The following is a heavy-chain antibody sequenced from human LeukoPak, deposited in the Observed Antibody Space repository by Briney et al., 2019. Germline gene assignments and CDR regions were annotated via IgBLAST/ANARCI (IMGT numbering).Heavy chain of an antibody. J-gene: IGHJ4*02. D-gene: IGHD2-2*01. CDR2: INPSGGST. CDR1: GYTFTSYY. CDR3: ARGDIVVVPAWEGYDYSNYYSVY. Sequence: GASVKVSCKASGYTFTSYYMHWVRQAPGQGLEWMGIINPSGGSTSYAQKFQGRVTMTRDTSTSTVYMELSSLRSEDKAVYYCARGDIVVVPAWEGYDYSNYYSVYWGQGTLVTVSS. V-gene: IGHV1-46*01.